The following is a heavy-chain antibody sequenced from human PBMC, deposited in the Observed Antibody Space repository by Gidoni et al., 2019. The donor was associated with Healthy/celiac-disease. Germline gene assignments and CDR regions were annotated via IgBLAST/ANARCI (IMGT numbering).Heavy chain of an antibody. CDR2: ISYDGSNK. CDR3: ARDVIDAFDI. CDR1: GFTFSSYG. Sequence: QVQLVESGGGVVQPGRSLRLSCAASGFTFSSYGMHWVRQAPGKGLEWVAVISYDGSNKYYADSVKGRFTISRDNSKNTLYLQMNSLRAEDTAVYYCARDVIDAFDIWGQGTMVTVSS. D-gene: IGHD3-10*01. J-gene: IGHJ3*02. V-gene: IGHV3-30*19.